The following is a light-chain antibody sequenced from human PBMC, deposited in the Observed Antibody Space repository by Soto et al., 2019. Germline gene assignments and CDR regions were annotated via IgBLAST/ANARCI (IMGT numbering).Light chain of an antibody. V-gene: IGKV1-39*01. CDR1: QTISSY. J-gene: IGKJ2*01. Sequence: DIQMTQSPASLSASVGDRVTITCRPSQTISSYLNGYQQKPGAAPNLLIYSASTLQSGVPSRFSGSGFGTDYTLTISILQAAEFAVYYCQQTFRTPHTLGRGTKLDI. CDR2: SAS. CDR3: QQTFRTPHT.